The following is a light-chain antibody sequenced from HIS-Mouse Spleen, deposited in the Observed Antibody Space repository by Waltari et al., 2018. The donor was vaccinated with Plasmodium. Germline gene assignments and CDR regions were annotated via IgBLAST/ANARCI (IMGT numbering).Light chain of an antibody. V-gene: IGLV3-10*01. CDR1: ALQKKY. J-gene: IGLJ3*02. CDR3: YSTDSSGNHRV. CDR2: EDS. Sequence: SYDLTQPPSVSVSPGQPARITCSGNALQKKYSYWYQQKSGQAPVLVIYEDSKRPSGIPERFSGSSSGTMATLTISGAQVEDEADYYCYSTDSSGNHRVFGGGTKLTVL.